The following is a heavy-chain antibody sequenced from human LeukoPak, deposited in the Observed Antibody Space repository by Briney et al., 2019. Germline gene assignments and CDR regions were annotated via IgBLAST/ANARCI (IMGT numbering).Heavy chain of an antibody. CDR1: GFTFSDYA. J-gene: IGHJ4*02. CDR2: IRGTGGTT. Sequence: GGSLRLSCAASGFTFSDYALIWVRQAPGKGLEWISAIRGTGGTTYYTDSVKGRCTISRDNSRNTVYLQMNSLRAEDTAVYYCAKGHRSSSSFFDSWGQGILVTVSS. CDR3: AKGHRSSSSFFDS. D-gene: IGHD6-19*01. V-gene: IGHV3-23*01.